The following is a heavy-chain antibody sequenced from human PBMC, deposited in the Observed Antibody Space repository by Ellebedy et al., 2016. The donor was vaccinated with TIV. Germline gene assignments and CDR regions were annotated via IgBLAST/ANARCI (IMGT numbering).Heavy chain of an antibody. Sequence: AASVKVSCKASGFTFTKSAVQWVRQPRGQRLEWIGWIVVGSGITHYAQKFQERVTITRDMSTSTDYMELSSLRSEDTAVYYCAADSVVGPSASWYFDLWGRGTLVTVSS. CDR3: AADSVVGPSASWYFDL. CDR1: GFTFTKSA. D-gene: IGHD2-15*01. V-gene: IGHV1-58*01. CDR2: IVVGSGIT. J-gene: IGHJ2*01.